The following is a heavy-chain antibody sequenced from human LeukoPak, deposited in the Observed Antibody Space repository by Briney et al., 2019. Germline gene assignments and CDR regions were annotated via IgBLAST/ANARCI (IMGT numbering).Heavy chain of an antibody. D-gene: IGHD3-9*01. Sequence: GGSLRLSCAASGFTFSSYWMSWVRQAPGKGLEWVANIKQDGSEKYYVDSVKGRFTISRDNAKNSLYLQMNGLRAEDTAVYYCARSHLTGYYNGFDYWGQGTLVTVSS. V-gene: IGHV3-7*03. CDR3: ARSHLTGYYNGFDY. CDR2: IKQDGSEK. CDR1: GFTFSSYW. J-gene: IGHJ4*02.